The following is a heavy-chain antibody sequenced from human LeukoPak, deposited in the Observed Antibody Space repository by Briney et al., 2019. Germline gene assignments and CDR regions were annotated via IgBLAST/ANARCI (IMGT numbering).Heavy chain of an antibody. CDR2: ISDIGSI. CDR1: GGSISSYY. D-gene: IGHD2-8*02. V-gene: IGHV4-59*08. Sequence: PSETLSLTCTVSGGSISSYYWSWIRQPPGKGLEWIAYISDIGSINYNPSLKSRVTISLDTSKNQSSLKLSSVAAADTAVYYCAGHHPRNTVDFWGQGTLVTVSS. CDR3: AGHHPRNTVDF. J-gene: IGHJ4*02.